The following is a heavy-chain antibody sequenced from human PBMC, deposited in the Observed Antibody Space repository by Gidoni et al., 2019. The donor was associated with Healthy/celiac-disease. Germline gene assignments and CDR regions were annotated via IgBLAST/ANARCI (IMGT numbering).Heavy chain of an antibody. D-gene: IGHD6-19*01. CDR3: ARTRELISGWYDPFDY. V-gene: IGHV1-69*01. J-gene: IGHJ4*02. Sequence: QVQMVQPGAEVKKPGSSVKVSCKASGGPFSSYAISWVRQAPGQGLEWMGGIIPIFGTANYAQKFQGRVTITADESTSTAYMELSSLRSEDTAVYYCARTRELISGWYDPFDYWGQGTLVTVSS. CDR1: GGPFSSYA. CDR2: IIPIFGTA.